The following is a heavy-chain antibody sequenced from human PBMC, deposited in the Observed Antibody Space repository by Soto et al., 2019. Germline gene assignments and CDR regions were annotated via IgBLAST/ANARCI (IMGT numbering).Heavy chain of an antibody. CDR2: IIPIFGTA. D-gene: IGHD6-6*01. CDR1: GGTFSSYA. CDR3: AGEYSSSSDYYYYGMDV. Sequence: QVQLVQSGAEVKKPGSSVKVSCKASGGTFSSYAISWVRQAPGQGLEWMGWIIPIFGTANYAQKFQGRVTITADESTSTAYMELSSLRSEDTAVYYCAGEYSSSSDYYYYGMDVWGQGTTVTVSS. V-gene: IGHV1-69*12. J-gene: IGHJ6*02.